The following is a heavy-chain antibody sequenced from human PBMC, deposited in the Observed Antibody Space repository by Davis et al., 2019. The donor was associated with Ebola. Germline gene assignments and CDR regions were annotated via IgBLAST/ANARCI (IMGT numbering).Heavy chain of an antibody. J-gene: IGHJ4*02. CDR2: ISSSSSYI. D-gene: IGHD2-15*01. CDR1: GFTFSSYS. V-gene: IGHV3-21*01. Sequence: GGSLRLSCAASGFTFSSYSMNWVRQAPGKGLEWVSSISSSSSYIYYGDSVKGRFTISRDNSNNLLYLQMNSLRAEDTAVYYCAIPDCSGANCYSVYIKNWGQGTLVTVSS. CDR3: AIPDCSGANCYSVYIKN.